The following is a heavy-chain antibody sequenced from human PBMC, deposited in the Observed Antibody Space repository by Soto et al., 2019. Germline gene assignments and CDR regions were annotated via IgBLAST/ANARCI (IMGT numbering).Heavy chain of an antibody. CDR3: ATRMTTAPY. D-gene: IGHD4-17*01. CDR1: GFTVSNKY. V-gene: IGHV3-66*01. CDR2: IYSDGGT. Sequence: EAHLVGSGGGLVQPGGSLRHSWAASGFTVSNKYMSWVRRAPGKGLESFSLIYSDGGTEYADSVRGRFTISRDNSKNTLYLQMNSLKPEHTAVYYCATRMTTAPYWGQGALVTVSS. J-gene: IGHJ4*02.